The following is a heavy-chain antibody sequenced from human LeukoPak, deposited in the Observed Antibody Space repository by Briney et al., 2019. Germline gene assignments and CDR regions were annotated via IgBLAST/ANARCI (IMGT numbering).Heavy chain of an antibody. Sequence: SETLSLTCTVSGGSISSYYWSWIRQPAGKGLEWIGRIYTSGSTNYNPSLKSRVTMSVDTSKNQFSLKLSSVTAADAAVYYCARSATYYYDSSGYYTVDHFDYWGQGTLVTVSS. CDR1: GGSISSYY. D-gene: IGHD3-22*01. V-gene: IGHV4-4*07. CDR2: IYTSGST. CDR3: ARSATYYYDSSGYYTVDHFDY. J-gene: IGHJ4*02.